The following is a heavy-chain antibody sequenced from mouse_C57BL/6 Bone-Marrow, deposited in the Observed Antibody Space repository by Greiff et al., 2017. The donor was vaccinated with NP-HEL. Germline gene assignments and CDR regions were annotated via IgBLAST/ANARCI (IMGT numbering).Heavy chain of an antibody. CDR1: GYTFTSYG. V-gene: IGHV1-81*01. CDR3: ARRAITTVV. J-gene: IGHJ2*01. D-gene: IGHD1-1*01. CDR2: IYPRSGNT. Sequence: QVQLQQSGAELARPGASVKLSCKASGYTFTSYGISWVKQRPGQGLEWIGEIYPRSGNTYYNEKFKGKATLTADKSSSTAYMELRSLTSEDSAVYFCARRAITTVVWGQGTTLTVSS.